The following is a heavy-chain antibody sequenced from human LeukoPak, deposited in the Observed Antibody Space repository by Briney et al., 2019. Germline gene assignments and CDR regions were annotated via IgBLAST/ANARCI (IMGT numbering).Heavy chain of an antibody. Sequence: PGGSLRLSCAASGFTFSSYAMRWVRQAPGKGLEWVSGISGSGGSTYYADSVKGRLTISRDNSKNTLSLQMNSLRADDTAVYYCAKGYSSGWYYFDYWGQGTLVTVSS. J-gene: IGHJ4*02. CDR1: GFTFSSYA. D-gene: IGHD6-19*01. CDR3: AKGYSSGWYYFDY. CDR2: ISGSGGST. V-gene: IGHV3-23*01.